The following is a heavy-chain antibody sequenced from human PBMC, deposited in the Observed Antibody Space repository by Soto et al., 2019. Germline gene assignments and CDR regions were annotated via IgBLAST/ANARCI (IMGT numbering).Heavy chain of an antibody. CDR2: ISAYNGNT. CDR3: AIDEAAGLNDY. J-gene: IGHJ4*02. D-gene: IGHD6-13*01. V-gene: IGHV1-18*01. CDR1: GYTFTSYG. Sequence: QVQLVQSGAEVKKPGASVKVSCKASGYTFTSYGISWVRQAPGQGLEWMGWISAYNGNTKYAQKFQGRVTMTTDTSTSSSYMEVRSLRSDDTAVYYCAIDEAAGLNDYWGQGTLVTVSS.